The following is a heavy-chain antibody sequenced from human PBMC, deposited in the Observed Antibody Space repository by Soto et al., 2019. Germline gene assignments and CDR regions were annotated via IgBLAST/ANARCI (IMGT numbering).Heavy chain of an antibody. J-gene: IGHJ1*01. V-gene: IGHV3-53*01. CDR2: IDSAGKI. D-gene: IGHD2-8*01. Sequence: EVQLVESGGGLIQPGGSLRLSCAASGFTVSSYQLNWVRQSPGKGLEWVSIIDSAGKIYYADCVKGRFTISRDNLKNTLNLQMNSLRDEDTAVYYCAKDNAGPFHLWGQGTLVTVSS. CDR3: AKDNAGPFHL. CDR1: GFTVSSYQ.